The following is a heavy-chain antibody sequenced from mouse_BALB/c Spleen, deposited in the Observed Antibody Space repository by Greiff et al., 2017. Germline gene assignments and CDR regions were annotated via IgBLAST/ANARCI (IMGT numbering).Heavy chain of an antibody. J-gene: IGHJ4*01. Sequence: EVKVVESGPGLVKPSQTVSLTCTVTGISITTGNYRWSWIRQFPGNKLEWIGYIYYSGTITYNPSLTSRTTITRDTSKNQFFLEMNSLTAEDTATYYCARNYGYDGYYAMDYWGQGTSVTVSS. V-gene: IGHV3-5*02. CDR2: IYYSGTI. CDR1: GISITTGNYR. D-gene: IGHD2-2*01. CDR3: ARNYGYDGYYAMDY.